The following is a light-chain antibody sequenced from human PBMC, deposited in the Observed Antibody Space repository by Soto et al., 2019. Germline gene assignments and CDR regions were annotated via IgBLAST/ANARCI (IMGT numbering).Light chain of an antibody. CDR3: QQRSNWPLT. CDR1: QSVSSY. V-gene: IGKV3-11*01. CDR2: DAS. J-gene: IGKJ4*01. Sequence: TQSPATLSVSPGERATLSFGASQSVSSYLAWYQQKPGQAPRLLIYDASTRATGIPASFSGSGSGTDFTLTISSLEPEDFAVYYCQQRSNWPLTFGGGTKLDIK.